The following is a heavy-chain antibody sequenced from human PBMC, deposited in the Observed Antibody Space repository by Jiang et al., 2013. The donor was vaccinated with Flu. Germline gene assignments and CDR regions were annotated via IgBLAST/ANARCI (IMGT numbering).Heavy chain of an antibody. D-gene: IGHD6-6*01. CDR2: IKHDGSEK. CDR3: ACPAAQIDF. CDR1: GFTFSRYW. J-gene: IGHJ4*02. Sequence: QLLESGGGLVQPGGSLRLSCAASGFTFSRYWMTWVRQAPGKGLEWVANIKHDGSEKNYADSVKGRFTISRDNAKNSLYLQMSSLRAEDTAVYYCACPAAQIDFWGQGTLVTVSS. V-gene: IGHV3-7*03.